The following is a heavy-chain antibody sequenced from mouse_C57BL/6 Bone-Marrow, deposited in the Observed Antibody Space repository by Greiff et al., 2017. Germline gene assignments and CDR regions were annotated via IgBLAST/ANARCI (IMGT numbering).Heavy chain of an antibody. J-gene: IGHJ3*01. CDR3: ASRYYYGSRGWFAY. CDR1: GFTFSSYG. D-gene: IGHD1-1*01. CDR2: ISSGGSYT. Sequence: EVMLVESGGDLVKPGGSLKLSCAASGFTFSSYGMSWVRQTPDKRLEWVATISSGGSYTYYPDSVKGRFPISRDNAKNTLYLQMSSLKSEDTAMYYCASRYYYGSRGWFAYWGQGTLVTVSA. V-gene: IGHV5-6*02.